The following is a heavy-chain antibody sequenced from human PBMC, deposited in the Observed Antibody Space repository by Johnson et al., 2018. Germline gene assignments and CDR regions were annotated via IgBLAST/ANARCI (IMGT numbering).Heavy chain of an antibody. V-gene: IGHV3-30*02. CDR1: GFTFSSYG. Sequence: QLVQSGGGLVQPGGSLRLSCAASGFTFSSYGMHWVRQAPGKGLEWVAVIWYDGSNKYYADSVKGRFTISRDNSKNTRHLQMNSLRVEDTAVYYWAKDGPRYNYGELYYYYYYMDVWGKGTTVTVSS. J-gene: IGHJ6*03. D-gene: IGHD1-1*01. CDR3: AKDGPRYNYGELYYYYYYMDV. CDR2: IWYDGSNK.